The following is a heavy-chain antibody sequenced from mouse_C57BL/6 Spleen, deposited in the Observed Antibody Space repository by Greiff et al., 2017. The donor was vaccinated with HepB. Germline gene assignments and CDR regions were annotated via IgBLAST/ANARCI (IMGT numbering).Heavy chain of an antibody. D-gene: IGHD2-4*01. CDR3: AYDYDGGYAMDY. J-gene: IGHJ4*01. CDR1: GFTFSDYG. Sequence: EVKVVESGGGLVKPGGSLKLSCAASGFTFSDYGMHWVRQAPEKGLEWVAYISSGSSTIYYADTVKGRFTISRDNAKNTLFLQMTSLRSEDTAMYYCAYDYDGGYAMDYWGQGTSVTVSS. CDR2: ISSGSSTI. V-gene: IGHV5-17*01.